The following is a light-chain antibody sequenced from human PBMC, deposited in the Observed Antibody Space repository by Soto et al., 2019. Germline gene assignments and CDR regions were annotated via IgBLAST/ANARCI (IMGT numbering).Light chain of an antibody. Sequence: EIVMTQSPATLSVSPGGRATLSCRASQSISDTLAWYQQKPGQAPRLLIYGASTRAPGFPARFSGSGSGTDFTLTISSLQSEDFAVYYCQQYNNWPPTFGQGTRLEI. V-gene: IGKV3-15*01. CDR1: QSISDT. J-gene: IGKJ5*01. CDR2: GAS. CDR3: QQYNNWPPT.